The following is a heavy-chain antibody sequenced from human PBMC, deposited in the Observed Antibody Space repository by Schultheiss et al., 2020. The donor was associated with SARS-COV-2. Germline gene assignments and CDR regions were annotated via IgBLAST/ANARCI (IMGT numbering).Heavy chain of an antibody. J-gene: IGHJ6*02. V-gene: IGHV3-74*01. CDR2: TNSDGSST. CDR3: ARLWGDRGMDV. Sequence: GGSLRLSCAASGFTFSSYWMHWVRQAPGKGLVWVSRTNSDGSSTTYADSVKGRFTTSRDNAKNTVYLQMNSLRADDTAVYYCARLWGDRGMDVWGQGTTVTVSS. D-gene: IGHD3-10*01. CDR1: GFTFSSYW.